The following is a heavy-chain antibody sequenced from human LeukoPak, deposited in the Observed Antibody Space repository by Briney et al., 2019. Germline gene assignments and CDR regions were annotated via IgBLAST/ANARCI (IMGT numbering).Heavy chain of an antibody. D-gene: IGHD6-19*01. CDR1: GFTFSSYS. CDR3: ARDSSGYSSGWGYYFDY. V-gene: IGHV3-48*04. Sequence: PGGSLRLSCAASGFTFSSYSMNWVRQAPGKGLEWVSYISSSSSTIYYADSVKGRFTISRDNAKNSLYLQMNSLRAEDTAVYYCARDSSGYSSGWGYYFDYWGQGTLVTVSS. J-gene: IGHJ4*02. CDR2: ISSSSSTI.